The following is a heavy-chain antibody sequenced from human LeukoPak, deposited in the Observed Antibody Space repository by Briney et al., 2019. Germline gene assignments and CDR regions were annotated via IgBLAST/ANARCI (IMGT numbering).Heavy chain of an antibody. Sequence: SETLSLTCAVYGGSFSGYYWSWIRQPPGKGLEWIGEINHSGSTNYNPSLKNRVTISVDTSKNQFSLKLSSVTAADTAVYYCARRNSNYDISTGYFFDYWGQGTLVTVSS. V-gene: IGHV4-34*01. D-gene: IGHD3-9*01. CDR2: INHSGST. CDR3: ARRNSNYDISTGYFFDY. J-gene: IGHJ4*02. CDR1: GGSFSGYY.